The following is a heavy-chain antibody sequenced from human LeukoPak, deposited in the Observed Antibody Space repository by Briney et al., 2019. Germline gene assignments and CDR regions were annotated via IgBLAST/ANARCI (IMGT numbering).Heavy chain of an antibody. CDR3: ARSVSCSGGSCYYNWFDP. V-gene: IGHV4-31*03. J-gene: IGHJ5*02. CDR1: GGSISSGAYY. CDR2: IYYSVST. Sequence: PSQTLSLTCTVSGGSISSGAYYWSWIRQHPGKGLERIGYIYYSVSTYYNPSLKSRVTISVDTSKNQFSLKLSSVTAADTAVYYCARSVSCSGGSCYYNWFDPWGQGTLVTVSS. D-gene: IGHD2-15*01.